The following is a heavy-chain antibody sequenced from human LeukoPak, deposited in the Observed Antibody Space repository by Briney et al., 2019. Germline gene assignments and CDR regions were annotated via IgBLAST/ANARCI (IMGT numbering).Heavy chain of an antibody. CDR2: MNPNVGGA. CDR3: TRGVFGESLES. J-gene: IGHJ4*02. V-gene: IGHV1-2*02. CDR1: GHTFTGYY. D-gene: IGHD3-10*02. Sequence: ASVKVSCKASGHTFTGYYVYWVRQAPGQGLEWMGWMNPNVGGANFPQKFQGRVTVTSDPAISAAYMELRRLRSDDTAVYYCTRGVFGESLESWGQGALVTVSS.